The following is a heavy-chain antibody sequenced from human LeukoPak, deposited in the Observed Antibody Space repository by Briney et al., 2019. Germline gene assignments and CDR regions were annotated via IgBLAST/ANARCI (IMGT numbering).Heavy chain of an antibody. CDR3: ARGIVVVVAATFYFDY. CDR1: GYTFTGYY. D-gene: IGHD2-15*01. CDR2: INPNSGGT. V-gene: IGHV1-2*02. J-gene: IGHJ4*02. Sequence: GASVKVSCKASGYTFTGYYMHWVRQAPGQGLEWMGWINPNSGGTNYAQKFQGRVTMTRDTSISTAYMELSRLRSDDTAVYYCARGIVVVVAATFYFDYWGQGTLVTVSS.